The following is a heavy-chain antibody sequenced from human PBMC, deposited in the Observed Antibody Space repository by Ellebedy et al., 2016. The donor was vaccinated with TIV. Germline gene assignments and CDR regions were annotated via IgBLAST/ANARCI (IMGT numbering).Heavy chain of an antibody. J-gene: IGHJ4*02. CDR3: AADQYYYDSSGYYHLDY. D-gene: IGHD3-22*01. Sequence: AASVKVSCKASGFTFTSSAMQWVRQARGQRLEWIGWIVVGSGNTNYAQKFQERVTITRDMSTSTAYMELSSLRSEDTAVYYCAADQYYYDSSGYYHLDYWGQGTLVTVSS. V-gene: IGHV1-58*02. CDR2: IVVGSGNT. CDR1: GFTFTSSA.